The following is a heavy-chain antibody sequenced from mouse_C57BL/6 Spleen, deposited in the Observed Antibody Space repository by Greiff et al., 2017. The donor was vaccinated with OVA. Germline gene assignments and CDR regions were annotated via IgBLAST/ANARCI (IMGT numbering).Heavy chain of an antibody. CDR2: INPRNGGT. D-gene: IGHD4-1*01. V-gene: IGHV1-53*01. J-gene: IGHJ2*01. CDR1: GYTFTSYW. CDR3: ASLTGYSDD. Sequence: QVQLQQPGTELVKPGASVKLSCKASGYTFTSYWMHWVKQRHGQGLEWIGNINPRNGGTNYNEKFKSKATLTVDKYTSQAYMQLSSLTSEDSAVSCCASLTGYSDDWGQGTTLTVSS.